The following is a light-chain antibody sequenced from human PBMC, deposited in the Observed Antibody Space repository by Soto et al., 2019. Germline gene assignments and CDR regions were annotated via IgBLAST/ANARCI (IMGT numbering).Light chain of an antibody. CDR2: GAS. V-gene: IGKV3-15*01. J-gene: IGKJ1*01. CDR1: QSISSN. Sequence: ELVLTQSPATLSLSPGERATLSCRASQSISSNLAWYQQKPGQPPRLLIHGASTRATGIPARFSGSGSGTEFTLTISSLQSEDFAVYYCQQYNNWPRTFGQGTKVEIK. CDR3: QQYNNWPRT.